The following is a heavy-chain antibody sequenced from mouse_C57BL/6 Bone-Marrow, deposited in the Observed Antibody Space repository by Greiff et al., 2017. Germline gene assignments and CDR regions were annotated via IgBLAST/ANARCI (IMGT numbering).Heavy chain of an antibody. CDR2: ISSGGDYI. Sequence: EVKLVESGEGLVKPGGSLKLSCAASGFTFSSYAMSWVRQTPEKRLEWVAYISSGGDYIYYADTVKGRFTISRDNARNTLYLQMSSLKSEDTAMYYCTREEVYDGYSSWFAYWGQGTLVTVSA. CDR1: GFTFSSYA. D-gene: IGHD2-3*01. V-gene: IGHV5-9-1*02. J-gene: IGHJ3*01. CDR3: TREEVYDGYSSWFAY.